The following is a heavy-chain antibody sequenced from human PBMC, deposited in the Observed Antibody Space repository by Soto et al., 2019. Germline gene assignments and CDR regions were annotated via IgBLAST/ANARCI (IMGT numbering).Heavy chain of an antibody. CDR2: ISAYNGNT. CDR1: GYTFTSYG. CDR3: ARDISRFCSGGSCYMAY. J-gene: IGHJ4*02. Sequence: ASVKVSCKASGYTFTSYGISWVRQAPGQGLEWMGWISAYNGNTNYAQKLQGRVTMTTDTSTSTAYMELRSLRSDDTAVYYCARDISRFCSGGSCYMAYWGQGTLVTVSS. V-gene: IGHV1-18*04. D-gene: IGHD2-15*01.